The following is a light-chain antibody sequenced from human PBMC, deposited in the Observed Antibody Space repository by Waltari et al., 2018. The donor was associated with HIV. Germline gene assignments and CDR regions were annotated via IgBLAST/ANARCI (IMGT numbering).Light chain of an antibody. CDR3: ASFTGDNTVM. CDR1: DSDFGLYNF. CDR2: DVG. V-gene: IGLV2-14*03. Sequence: AVTQPASVSGLPGQSTTISCTGGDSDFGLYNFVSWYHQHSGKPPKLLLYDVGRRASGVSGRFSGSMSGNTASLTISGLRAEDEAHYYCASFTGDNTVMFGGGTEVTVL. J-gene: IGLJ3*02.